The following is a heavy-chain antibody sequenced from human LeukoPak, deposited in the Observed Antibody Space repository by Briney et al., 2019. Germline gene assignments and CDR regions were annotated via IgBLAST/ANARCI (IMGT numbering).Heavy chain of an antibody. CDR3: AKVVTMVRSFDY. CDR1: GFTFSSYA. J-gene: IGHJ4*02. CDR2: ISYDGSNK. V-gene: IGHV3-30-3*01. Sequence: GGSLRLSCAASGFTFSSYAMHWVRQAPCKGLEWVAVISYDGSNKYYADSVKGRFTISRDNSKNTLYLQMNSLRAEDTAVYYCAKVVTMVRSFDYWGQGTLVTVSS. D-gene: IGHD3-10*01.